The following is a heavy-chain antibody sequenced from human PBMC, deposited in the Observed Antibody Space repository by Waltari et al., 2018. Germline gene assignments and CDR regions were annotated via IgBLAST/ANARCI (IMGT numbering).Heavy chain of an antibody. D-gene: IGHD6-13*01. V-gene: IGHV3-74*01. CDR2: INSDGSST. Sequence: EVQLVESGGGLVQPGGSLRLSCVASGFIFSTYWMDWVRQAPGKGLVWVSRINSDGSSTTYADSVKGKFTISRDNAKNTLYLHMSSLRAEDTAVYYCVRENIAAAGLESWGQGTLFTVSS. CDR3: VRENIAAAGLES. CDR1: GFIFSTYW. J-gene: IGHJ4*02.